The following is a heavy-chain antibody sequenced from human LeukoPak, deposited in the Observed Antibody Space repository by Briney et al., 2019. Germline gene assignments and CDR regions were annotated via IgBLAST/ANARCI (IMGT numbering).Heavy chain of an antibody. Sequence: ASVKVSCKASGYTFTGYYMHWVRQAPGQGLEWMGWINPNSGGTNYAQKFQGRVTMTRDTSISTAYMELSRLRSDDTAVYYCARDPTYYDFWSGYYTKEGFDPRGQGTLVTVSS. CDR2: INPNSGGT. CDR1: GYTFTGYY. J-gene: IGHJ5*02. CDR3: ARDPTYYDFWSGYYTKEGFDP. V-gene: IGHV1-2*02. D-gene: IGHD3-3*01.